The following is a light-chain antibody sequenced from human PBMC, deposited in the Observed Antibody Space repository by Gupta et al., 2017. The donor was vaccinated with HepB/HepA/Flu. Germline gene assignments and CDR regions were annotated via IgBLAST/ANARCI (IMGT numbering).Light chain of an antibody. CDR2: GAS. CDR1: QNIRHY. V-gene: IGKV1-39*01. J-gene: IGKJ1*01. CDR3: QQSDGFPTS. Sequence: DIYMTQSPSSLSASVGDGVTITCRASQNIRHYLNWYQQKPGKAPKVLIYGASNFESGVPSRFSGSGSGTDFTLAISILQAEDFATYYCQQSDGFPTSFGQGTKVDI.